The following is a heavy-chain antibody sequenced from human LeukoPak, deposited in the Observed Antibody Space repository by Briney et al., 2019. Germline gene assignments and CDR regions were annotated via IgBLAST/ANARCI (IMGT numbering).Heavy chain of an antibody. CDR2: INHSGST. CDR1: GGSFSGYY. D-gene: IGHD6-6*01. J-gene: IGHJ6*03. CDR3: ARACRVTARPYYYYYMDV. Sequence: SETLSLTCAVYGGSFSGYYWSWIRQPPGKGLEWIGEINHSGSTNYNPSLKSRVTISVDTSKIQFSLKLSSVTAADTAVYYCARACRVTARPYYYYYMDVWGKGTTVTASS. V-gene: IGHV4-34*01.